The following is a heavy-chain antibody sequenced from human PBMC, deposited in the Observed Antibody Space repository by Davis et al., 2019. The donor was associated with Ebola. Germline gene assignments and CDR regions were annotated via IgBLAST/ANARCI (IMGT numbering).Heavy chain of an antibody. J-gene: IGHJ5*02. Sequence: ASVQVSCKASGYTFTGYYMHWVRQAPGQGLEWMGWMNPNSGNTGYAQKFQGRVTMTRNTSISTAYMELSSLRSEDTAVYYCARPGYSSGWFDPWGQGTLVTVSS. D-gene: IGHD6-19*01. CDR2: MNPNSGNT. CDR1: GYTFTGYY. V-gene: IGHV1-8*02. CDR3: ARPGYSSGWFDP.